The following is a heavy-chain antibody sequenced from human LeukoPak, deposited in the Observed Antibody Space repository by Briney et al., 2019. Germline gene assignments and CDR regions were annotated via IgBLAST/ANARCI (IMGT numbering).Heavy chain of an antibody. J-gene: IGHJ4*02. CDR2: INHSGST. Sequence: PSETLSLTCAVYGGSFSGYYWSWIRQPPGKGLEWIGEINHSGSTNYNPSLKSRVTISVDKSKNQFSLKLSSVTAADTAVYYCASTSPAVYDYVWGSYRHRYFGYWGQGTLVTVSS. CDR3: ASTSPAVYDYVWGSYRHRYFGY. D-gene: IGHD3-16*02. CDR1: GGSFSGYY. V-gene: IGHV4-34*01.